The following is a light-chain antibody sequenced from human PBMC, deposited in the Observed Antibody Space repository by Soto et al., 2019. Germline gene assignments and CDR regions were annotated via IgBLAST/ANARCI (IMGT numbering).Light chain of an antibody. CDR3: QQYGSSPRT. CDR2: GAS. J-gene: IGKJ1*01. Sequence: EIVLTQSPGSLSLSPGDRATLSCRASQTAPSIYLAWYQQKPGQAPRLLIYGASSRTTGIPDRFSGSGSGTDFTLTISRLEPADFAAYYCQQYGSSPRTFGQGTKVDIK. V-gene: IGKV3-20*01. CDR1: QTAPSIY.